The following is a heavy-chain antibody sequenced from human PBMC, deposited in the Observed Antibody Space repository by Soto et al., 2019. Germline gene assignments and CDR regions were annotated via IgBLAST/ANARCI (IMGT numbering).Heavy chain of an antibody. CDR2: LYDLDGT. J-gene: IGHJ3*02. CDR1: GFTVSGKKY. V-gene: IGHV3-53*01. Sequence: PGGSLRLSCAAFGFTVSGKKYVAWVRQAPGEGLEWASALYDLDGTYYADSVKGRFTTSSDSSRTTVYLQMNDLRPDDTAVYSCATWHLREHAYDIWGQGTTVTVSS. D-gene: IGHD3-10*01. CDR3: ATWHLREHAYDI.